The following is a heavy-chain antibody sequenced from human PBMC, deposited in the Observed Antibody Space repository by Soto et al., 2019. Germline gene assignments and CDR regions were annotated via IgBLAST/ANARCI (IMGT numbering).Heavy chain of an antibody. D-gene: IGHD2-2*01. CDR1: GFIVSSHY. Sequence: EVQLVEAGGGLIQPGGSLRLSCAASGFIVSSHYMSWVRQAPGKGLEWVSAIYSGGSIYYTDSVEGRFTISRDVSKNILYLQMNSLRADDTAVYYCARDRWDCSSVSCYGSFYYGMDVWGQGTTVIVS. CDR3: ARDRWDCSSVSCYGSFYYGMDV. CDR2: IYSGGSI. V-gene: IGHV3-53*01. J-gene: IGHJ6*02.